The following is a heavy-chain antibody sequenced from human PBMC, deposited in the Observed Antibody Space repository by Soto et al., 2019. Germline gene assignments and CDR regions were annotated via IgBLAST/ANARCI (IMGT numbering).Heavy chain of an antibody. CDR3: ANEPVSAAAGNAFDY. CDR1: GFTFNSYA. J-gene: IGHJ4*02. Sequence: SGGSLRLSCAASGFTFNSYAMSWVRQAPGKGLEWVSAISGSGGSTYYADSVKGRVTISRANSKNPLYLQMNRLRAEETAVYYFANEPVSAAAGNAFDYSGQGSLVTVSS. CDR2: ISGSGGST. V-gene: IGHV3-23*01. D-gene: IGHD6-13*01.